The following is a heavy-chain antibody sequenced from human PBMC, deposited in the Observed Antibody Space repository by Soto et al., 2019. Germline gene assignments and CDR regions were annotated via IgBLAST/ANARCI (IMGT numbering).Heavy chain of an antibody. CDR2: IIPIFGTA. CDR3: ARDRDGRDGYNTPFPSTYWYFDL. J-gene: IGHJ2*01. D-gene: IGHD5-12*01. CDR1: GGTFSSYA. Sequence: SVKVSCKASGGTFSSYAISWVRQAPGQGLEWMGGIIPIFGTANYAQKFQGRVTITADESTSTAYMELSSLRSEDTAVYYCARDRDGRDGYNTPFPSTYWYFDLWGRGTLVTVSS. V-gene: IGHV1-69*13.